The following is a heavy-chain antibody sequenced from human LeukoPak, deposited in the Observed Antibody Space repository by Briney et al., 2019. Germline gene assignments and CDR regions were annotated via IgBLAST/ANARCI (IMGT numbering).Heavy chain of an antibody. CDR1: GYTFTGYY. D-gene: IGHD2-2*01. CDR2: TNPNSGGT. J-gene: IGHJ3*02. CDR3: ARDRPVIVVVPAANYDAFDI. V-gene: IGHV1-2*02. Sequence: ASVKVSCKASGYTFTGYYMHWVRQAPGQGLEWTGWTNPNSGGTNYAQKFQGRVTMTRDTSISTAYMELSRLRSDDTAVYYCARDRPVIVVVPAANYDAFDIWGQGTMVTVSS.